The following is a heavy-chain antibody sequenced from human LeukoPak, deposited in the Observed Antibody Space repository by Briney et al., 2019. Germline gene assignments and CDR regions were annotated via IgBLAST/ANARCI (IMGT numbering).Heavy chain of an antibody. CDR1: GFSFSTYR. Sequence: PGGSLRLSCAASGFSFSTYRMHWVRQAPGEGLEWVSSISTGSTYVYYADSVKGRFTISRDKTKNSLYLQMNTLRAEDTAVYYCVRDGSFGLDFWGQGTLVTVSS. CDR3: VRDGSFGLDF. V-gene: IGHV3-21*01. D-gene: IGHD1-26*01. J-gene: IGHJ4*02. CDR2: ISTGSTYV.